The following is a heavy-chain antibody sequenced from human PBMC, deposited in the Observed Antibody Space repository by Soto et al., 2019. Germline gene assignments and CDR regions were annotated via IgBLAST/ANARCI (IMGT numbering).Heavy chain of an antibody. CDR1: GFTFSSYG. V-gene: IGHV3-33*01. CDR3: ARDGGYYYDMGHRFDY. J-gene: IGHJ4*02. D-gene: IGHD3-22*01. CDR2: IWYDGSNK. Sequence: QVPLVESGGGVVQPGRSLRLSCAASGFTFSSYGMHWVRQAPGKGLEWVAVIWYDGSNKYYADSVKGRFTISRDNSKNTLYLQMNSLRAEDTAVYYCARDGGYYYDMGHRFDYWGQGTLVTVSS.